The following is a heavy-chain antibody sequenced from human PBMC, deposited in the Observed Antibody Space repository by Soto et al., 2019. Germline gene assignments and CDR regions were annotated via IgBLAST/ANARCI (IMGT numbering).Heavy chain of an antibody. CDR3: ARDPGYCSGGSCYPSAFDI. CDR2: IWYDGSNK. V-gene: IGHV3-33*01. Sequence: QVQLVESGGGVVQPGRSLRLSCAASGFTFSSYGMHWVRQAPGKGLEWVAVIWYDGSNKYNADSVKGRFTISRDNSKNTLYLQMNSLRAEDTAVYYCARDPGYCSGGSCYPSAFDIWGQGTMVTVSS. J-gene: IGHJ3*02. D-gene: IGHD2-15*01. CDR1: GFTFSSYG.